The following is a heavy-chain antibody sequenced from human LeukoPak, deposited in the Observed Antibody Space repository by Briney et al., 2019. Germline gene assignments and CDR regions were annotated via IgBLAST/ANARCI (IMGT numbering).Heavy chain of an antibody. D-gene: IGHD3-22*01. V-gene: IGHV3-30*18. CDR3: AKSDYSYDSSGYLGVDY. Sequence: GTSLRLSCAASGFSFSSYGMHWVRQGPGKGLEWVAVISYDGSHKYYADSVKGRFAISRDHSKNTLYLQMNSLRAEDTAVYYCAKSDYSYDSSGYLGVDYWGQGTPVTVSS. CDR2: ISYDGSHK. CDR1: GFSFSSYG. J-gene: IGHJ4*02.